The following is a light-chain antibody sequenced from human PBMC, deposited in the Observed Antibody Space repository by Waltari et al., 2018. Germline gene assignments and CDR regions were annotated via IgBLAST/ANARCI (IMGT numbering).Light chain of an antibody. CDR3: NSYTSTSNVL. J-gene: IGLJ2*01. V-gene: IGLV2-18*02. CDR2: EVS. Sequence: QSDLTQSPSVSGSPGQSVTISCTGTTSDIGNYDRVSWYHQSPGTAPKLLISEVSHRSSCVPDRFSGSKSCNTASLSISGLQAEDEGYYYCNSYTSTSNVLFGEGTKLTVL. CDR1: TSDIGNYDR.